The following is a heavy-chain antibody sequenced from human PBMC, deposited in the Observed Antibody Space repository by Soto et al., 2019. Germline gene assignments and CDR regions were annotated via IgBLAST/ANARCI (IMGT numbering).Heavy chain of an antibody. CDR3: ASTFDYYDSSGYYYAPFDY. V-gene: IGHV3-33*01. Sequence: PGGSLRLSCAASGFTFSSYGMHWVRQAPGKGLEWVAVIWYDGSNKYYADSVKGRFTISRDNSKNTLYLQMNSLRAEDTAVYYCASTFDYYDSSGYYYAPFDYWGQGTLVTGSS. CDR2: IWYDGSNK. J-gene: IGHJ4*02. CDR1: GFTFSSYG. D-gene: IGHD3-22*01.